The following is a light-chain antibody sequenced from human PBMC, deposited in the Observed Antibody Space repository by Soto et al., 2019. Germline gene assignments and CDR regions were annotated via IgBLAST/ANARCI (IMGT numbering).Light chain of an antibody. J-gene: IGLJ1*01. CDR3: FLYAGYNYV. CDR2: EVS. CDR1: SSDFGGYNF. Sequence: QSALTQPPSASGSPGQSVTSSCTGTSSDFGGYNFVSWYQQHPGTAPKLIIYEVSERPSGVPDRFSGSKSGNTASLTVSGLQPEDEADYYCFLYAGYNYVFGTGTKLTVL. V-gene: IGLV2-8*01.